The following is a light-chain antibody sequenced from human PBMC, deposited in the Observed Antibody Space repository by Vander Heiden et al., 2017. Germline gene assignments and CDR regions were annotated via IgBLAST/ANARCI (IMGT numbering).Light chain of an antibody. CDR1: ENVFQY. J-gene: IGKJ3*01. V-gene: IGKV1-39*01. CDR2: DAS. Sequence: DIQMTQSPSPLSASVGDTISITCRTSENVFQYLHWYQQRPGRPLKLLIYDASTLQSGVPTRFSGGGSGTEYTLTVTGLQPEDFATYYCQQSFTSPRTFGPGTKVDV. CDR3: QQSFTSPRT.